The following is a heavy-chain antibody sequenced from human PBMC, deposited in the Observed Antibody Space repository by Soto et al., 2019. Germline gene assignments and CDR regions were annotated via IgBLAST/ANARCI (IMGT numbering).Heavy chain of an antibody. CDR2: IIPILGIA. J-gene: IGHJ4*02. V-gene: IGHV1-69*02. Sequence: QVQLVQSGAEVKKPGSSVKVSCKASGGTFSTYIISWVRQAPGQGLEWMGRIIPILGIANYAQKFQGRVTSTADKSTRTAYMELSSLRSEDTAVYYCAGRLDDDYGDFDYWGQGTLVTVSS. CDR3: AGRLDDDYGDFDY. D-gene: IGHD4-17*01. CDR1: GGTFSTYI.